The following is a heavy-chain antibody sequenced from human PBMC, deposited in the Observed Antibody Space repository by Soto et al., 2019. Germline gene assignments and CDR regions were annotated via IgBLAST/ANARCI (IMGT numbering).Heavy chain of an antibody. J-gene: IGHJ4*02. CDR1: GFTFSNAW. D-gene: IGHD2-21*02. V-gene: IGHV3-15*01. CDR3: TTDGLIVVVTAIEGRFL. CDR2: IKSKTDGGTT. Sequence: EVQLVESGGGLVKPGGSLRLSCAASGFTFSNAWMSWVRQAPGKGLEWVGRIKSKTDGGTTDYAAPVKGRFTISRDDSKNTLYLQMNSLKTEDTAVYYCTTDGLIVVVTAIEGRFLWGQGTLVTVSS.